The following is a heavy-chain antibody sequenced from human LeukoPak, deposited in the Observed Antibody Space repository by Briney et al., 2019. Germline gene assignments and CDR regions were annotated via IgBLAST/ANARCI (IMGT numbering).Heavy chain of an antibody. V-gene: IGHV3-66*01. Sequence: HPGGSLRLSCAASGFTVSSNYMSWVRQAPGKGLEWVSVIYSGGTTYYADSVRDRFIISRDNSKNTLYLQMNSLRAEDTAVYFCARSSGIYLYFDDWGQGTLVTVSS. J-gene: IGHJ4*02. CDR1: GFTVSSNY. CDR2: IYSGGTT. D-gene: IGHD3-10*01. CDR3: ARSSGIYLYFDD.